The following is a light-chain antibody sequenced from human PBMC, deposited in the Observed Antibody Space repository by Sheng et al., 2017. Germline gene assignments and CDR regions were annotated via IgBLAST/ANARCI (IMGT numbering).Light chain of an antibody. V-gene: IGKV1-33*01. CDR1: QPITNS. CDR3: QQYRT. J-gene: IGKJ1*01. CDR2: DAS. Sequence: DIPMTQSPSSLSASVGDRVTITCQATQPITNSLNWYHQKPGKAPNLLIYDASTLESGVPGRFAGRRSGTDFTFTISSLQPEDVGTYYCQQYRTFGQGTKVEYK.